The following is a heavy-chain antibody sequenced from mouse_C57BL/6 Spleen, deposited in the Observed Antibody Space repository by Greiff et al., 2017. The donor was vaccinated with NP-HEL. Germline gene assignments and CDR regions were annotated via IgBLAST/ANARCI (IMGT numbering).Heavy chain of an antibody. CDR3: ARGNYGSSFAY. CDR1: GYAFSSYW. V-gene: IGHV1-80*01. Sequence: QVQLQQSGAELVKPGASVKISCKASGYAFSSYWMNWVKQRPGKGLEWIGQIYPGDGDTNYNGKFKGKATLTADKSSSTAYMQLSSLTSEDAAVYFCARGNYGSSFAYWGQGTLVTVSA. CDR2: IYPGDGDT. D-gene: IGHD1-1*01. J-gene: IGHJ3*01.